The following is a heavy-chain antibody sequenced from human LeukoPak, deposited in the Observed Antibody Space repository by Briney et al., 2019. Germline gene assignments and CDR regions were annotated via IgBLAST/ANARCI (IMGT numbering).Heavy chain of an antibody. J-gene: IGHJ4*02. Sequence: GGSLRLSCAASGFTFSSYAMSWVRQAPGKGLEWVSAISGSGGSTDYADSVKGRFTISRDNSKNSLYLQVNSLRAEDTAVYHCAKDLALPYRTNDVCNAWDYWGQRTLVTVSS. CDR3: AKDLALPYRTNDVCNAWDY. CDR1: GFTFSSYA. V-gene: IGHV3-23*01. D-gene: IGHD2-8*01. CDR2: ISGSGGST.